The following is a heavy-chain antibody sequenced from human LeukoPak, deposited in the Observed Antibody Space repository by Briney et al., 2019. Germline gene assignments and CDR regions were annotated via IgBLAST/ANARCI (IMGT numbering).Heavy chain of an antibody. J-gene: IGHJ6*03. Sequence: SQTLSLTCTVSGGSISSGSYYWSWIRQPAGKGLAWIVRIYTSGSTNYNPSLKSRVTISVDTSKNQFSLKLSSVTAADTAVYYCARGIVVVAQLGYYYYYMDVWGKGTTVTISS. CDR2: IYTSGST. CDR3: ARGIVVVAQLGYYYYYMDV. V-gene: IGHV4-61*02. CDR1: GGSISSGSYY. D-gene: IGHD2-15*01.